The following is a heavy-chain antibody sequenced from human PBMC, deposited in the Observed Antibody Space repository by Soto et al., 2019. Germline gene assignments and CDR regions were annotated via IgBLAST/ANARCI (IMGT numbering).Heavy chain of an antibody. Sequence: GSLRLSCAASGFTFTTYAMSWVRQAPGKALEWVSAINGGGGATYYTDSVKGRFTISRDNSKNTLYLQMNSLGAEDTAVYYCATFGAYWFFDYWGLGTLVTVSS. CDR2: INGGGGAT. CDR3: ATFGAYWFFDY. CDR1: GFTFTTYA. V-gene: IGHV3-23*01. J-gene: IGHJ4*02. D-gene: IGHD3-10*01.